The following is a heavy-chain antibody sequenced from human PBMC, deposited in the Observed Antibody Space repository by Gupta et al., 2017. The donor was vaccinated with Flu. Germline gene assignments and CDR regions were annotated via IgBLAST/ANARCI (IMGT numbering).Heavy chain of an antibody. D-gene: IGHD3-10*01. V-gene: IGHV3-21*01. Sequence: ALLVNSGGGLVKPGGSLRVSCAASGFNFNTYTMSWVRQAPGKGLEWVSSINSRSTFIYYADSLRGRFTISRDNAKNSMYLQMNSLRGEDTAIYYCARHHLVRGVVEYSDLWGQGTLVTVSS. J-gene: IGHJ4*02. CDR2: INSRSTFI. CDR1: GFNFNTYT. CDR3: ARHHLVRGVVEYSDL.